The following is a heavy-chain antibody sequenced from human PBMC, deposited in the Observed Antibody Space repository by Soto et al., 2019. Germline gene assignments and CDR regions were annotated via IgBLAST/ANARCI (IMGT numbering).Heavy chain of an antibody. CDR3: ARASWGSWYSSYYYYMDV. CDR2: IYYSGST. Sequence: PSETLSLTCTVSGGSISSYYWSWIRQPPGKGLEWIGYIYYSGSTNYNPSLKSRVTISVDTSKNQFPLKLSSVTAADTAVYYCARASWGSWYSSYYYYMDVWGKGTTVTVSS. D-gene: IGHD6-13*01. CDR1: GGSISSYY. J-gene: IGHJ6*03. V-gene: IGHV4-59*08.